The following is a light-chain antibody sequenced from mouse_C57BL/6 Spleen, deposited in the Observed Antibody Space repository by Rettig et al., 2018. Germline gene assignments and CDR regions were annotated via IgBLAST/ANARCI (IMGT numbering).Light chain of an antibody. CDR3: QQYHSYPPT. CDR1: SSVSY. Sequence: QIVLTQSPAILSASPGEKVTMTCSASSSVSYMYRYQQKPGSSPKPWIYGTSNLASGVPARFSGSGSGTSYSLTISSMEAEDAATYYCQQYHSYPPTFGAGTKLELK. V-gene: IGKV4-61*01. J-gene: IGKJ5*01. CDR2: GTS.